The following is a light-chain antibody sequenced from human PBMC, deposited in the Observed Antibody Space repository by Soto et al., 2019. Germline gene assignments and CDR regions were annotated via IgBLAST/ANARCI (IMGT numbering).Light chain of an antibody. CDR2: DAS. CDR3: QRLNSYPPNT. CDR1: QDISSY. J-gene: IGKJ2*01. V-gene: IGKV1-9*01. Sequence: DIQLTQSPSFLSASVGDRVTITCRASQDISSYLAWYQQKPGKAPKFLFHDASTLQNGVPSRFSGSGSGTEYTLTISSLQPGDFATYYCQRLNSYPPNTFGPGTKLQ.